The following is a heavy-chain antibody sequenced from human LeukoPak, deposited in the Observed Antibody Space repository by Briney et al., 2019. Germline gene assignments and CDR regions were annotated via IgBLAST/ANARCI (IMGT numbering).Heavy chain of an antibody. CDR3: ASHEGRYGGNSY. CDR2: IIPIFGTA. J-gene: IGHJ4*02. Sequence: SVKVSCKASGGAFSSYAISCVRQAPGQGLEWMGGIIPIFGTANYAQKFQGRVTITTDESTSTAYMELSSLRSEDTAVYYCASHEGRYGGNSYWGQGTLVTVSS. D-gene: IGHD4-23*01. V-gene: IGHV1-69*05. CDR1: GGAFSSYA.